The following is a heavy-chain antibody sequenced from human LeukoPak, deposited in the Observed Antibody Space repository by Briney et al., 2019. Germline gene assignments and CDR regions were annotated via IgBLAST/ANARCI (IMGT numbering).Heavy chain of an antibody. J-gene: IGHJ4*02. V-gene: IGHV4-59*11. D-gene: IGHD3-16*01. CDR2: LYYTGST. CDR3: GRGSGGSIDS. CDR1: GGSNSGHY. Sequence: PSETLSLTCTVSGGSNSGHYWSWIRQPPGKGLEWIGYLYYTGSTHYNPSLNSRVTISVDTSSNQFSLRLTSVTAADTAVYYCGRGSGGSIDSWGQGTLVVVSS.